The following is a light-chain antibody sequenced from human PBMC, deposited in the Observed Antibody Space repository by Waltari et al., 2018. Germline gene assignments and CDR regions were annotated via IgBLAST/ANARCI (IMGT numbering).Light chain of an antibody. CDR1: SGHSNYA. CDR2: INGDGSH. J-gene: IGLJ1*01. Sequence: QLVLTQSPSASASLGASVKLTCTLSSGHSNYAIAWHQQQAEKGPRYLMKINGDGSHNKGDGIPDRFSGSTSGAERYLTISSLQSEDEADYYCQTWGAGIRVFGTGTKVTVL. V-gene: IGLV4-69*01. CDR3: QTWGAGIRV.